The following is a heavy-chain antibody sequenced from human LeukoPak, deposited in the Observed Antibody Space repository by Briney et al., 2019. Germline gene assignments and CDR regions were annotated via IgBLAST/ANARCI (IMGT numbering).Heavy chain of an antibody. CDR2: ISGSGGST. D-gene: IGHD1-26*01. CDR3: AKDIPDQWELRNHDAFDI. J-gene: IGHJ3*02. Sequence: GGSLRLSCVASGFTFSDAWMSWVRQAPGKGLEWVSAISGSGGSTYYADSVKGRFTISRDNSKNTLYLQMNSLRAEDTAVYYCAKDIPDQWELRNHDAFDIWGQGTMVTVSS. V-gene: IGHV3-23*01. CDR1: GFTFSDAW.